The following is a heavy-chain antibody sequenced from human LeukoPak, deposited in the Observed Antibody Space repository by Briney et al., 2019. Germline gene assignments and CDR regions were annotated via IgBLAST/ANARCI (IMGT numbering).Heavy chain of an antibody. J-gene: IGHJ4*02. CDR3: AKIKVVRGVIDY. V-gene: IGHV3-48*01. Sequence: GGSLRLSCAASGFTFSSYTINWVRQAPGKGLEWVSSISSSSRTIYYADSVKGRFTISRDNSKNTLYLQMNSLRAEDTAVYYCAKIKVVRGVIDYWGQGTLVTVSS. D-gene: IGHD3-10*01. CDR1: GFTFSSYT. CDR2: ISSSSRTI.